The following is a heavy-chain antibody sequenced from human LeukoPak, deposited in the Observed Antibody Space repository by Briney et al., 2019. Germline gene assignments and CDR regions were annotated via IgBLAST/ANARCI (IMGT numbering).Heavy chain of an antibody. Sequence: ASVKVSCKASGYTFTGYYMHWVRQAPGQGLEWMGWVNPNSGGTNYAQKFQGRVTMTRDTSISTAYRELSRLRSDDTAVYYRARGGHIVRGGITNFHYYGMDGVGQGTTVTVSS. D-gene: IGHD3-10*01. CDR3: ARGGHIVRGGITNFHYYGMDG. V-gene: IGHV1-2*02. CDR2: VNPNSGGT. J-gene: IGHJ6*02. CDR1: GYTFTGYY.